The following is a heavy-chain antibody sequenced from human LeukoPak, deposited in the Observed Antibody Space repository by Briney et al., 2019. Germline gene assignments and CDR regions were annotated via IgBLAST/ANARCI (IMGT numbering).Heavy chain of an antibody. V-gene: IGHV1-3*01. CDR3: AREGAAAGPNWFDP. CDR1: GYTFTSYA. Sequence: GASVKVSCKASGYTFTSYAMNWVRQAPGQRLEWMGWINAGNGNTKYSQKFQGRVTITRDTSASTAYMELSSLRSEDTAVYYCAREGAAAGPNWFDPWGQGTLVTVSS. J-gene: IGHJ5*02. D-gene: IGHD6-13*01. CDR2: INAGNGNT.